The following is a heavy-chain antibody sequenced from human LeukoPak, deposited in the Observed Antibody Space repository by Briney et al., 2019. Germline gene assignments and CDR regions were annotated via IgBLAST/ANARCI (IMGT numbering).Heavy chain of an antibody. D-gene: IGHD3-3*01. V-gene: IGHV1-2*06. CDR3: ARDPPYYDFWSGDNDY. CDR1: GYTFTGYY. CDR2: INPNSGGT. J-gene: IGHJ4*02. Sequence: ASVKVSCKASGYTFTGYYVHWVRQAPGQGLEWMGRINPNSGGTNYAQKFQGRVTMTRDTSISTAYMELSRLRSDDTAVYYCARDPPYYDFWSGDNDYWGQGTLVTVSS.